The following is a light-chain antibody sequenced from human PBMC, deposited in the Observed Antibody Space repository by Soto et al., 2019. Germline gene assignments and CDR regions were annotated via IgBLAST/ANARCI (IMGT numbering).Light chain of an antibody. V-gene: IGKV1-5*01. CDR1: QSISSW. J-gene: IGKJ1*01. CDR3: QQYYSYST. CDR2: GAF. Sequence: DIQMTQSPSTLSASVGDRVTITCRASQSISSWLAWHQQKPGKAPKLLISGAFSLESGVPSRFSGSGSGTEFTLTISSLQPDDFATYYCQQYYSYSTFGQGTKVDIK.